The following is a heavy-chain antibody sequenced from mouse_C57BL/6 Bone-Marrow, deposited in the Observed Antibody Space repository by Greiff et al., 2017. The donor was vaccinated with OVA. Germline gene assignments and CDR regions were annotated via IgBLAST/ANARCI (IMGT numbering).Heavy chain of an antibody. D-gene: IGHD1-1*01. Sequence: EVKLVESGGGLVKPGGSLKLSCAASGFTFSSYAMSWVRQTPEQRLEWVATISAGGSYTYYPDNVKGRFTLSRDNATNTLYLQMSHLPSEETATYDGAREGGWADVGNMYAMDYWGQGTSVTVSS. CDR3: AREGGWADVGNMYAMDY. CDR1: GFTFSSYA. J-gene: IGHJ4*01. V-gene: IGHV5-4*01. CDR2: ISAGGSYT.